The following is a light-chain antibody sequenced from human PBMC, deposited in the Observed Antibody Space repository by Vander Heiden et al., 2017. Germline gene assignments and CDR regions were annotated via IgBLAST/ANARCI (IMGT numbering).Light chain of an antibody. CDR2: DSS. Sequence: LPLTQIPISLSSSVGDRVTITCRASQGISSALAWDQQKPGKAPKLLSYDSSSLESGVPSRFSGSGSGTDFTLTISSLQPEDFATYYCQQFNSYPSITFGQGTRLEIK. CDR3: QQFNSYPSIT. V-gene: IGKV1-13*02. CDR1: QGISSA. J-gene: IGKJ5*01.